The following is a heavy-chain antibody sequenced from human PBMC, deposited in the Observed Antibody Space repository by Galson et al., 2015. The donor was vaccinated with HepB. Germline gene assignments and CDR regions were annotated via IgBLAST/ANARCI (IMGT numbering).Heavy chain of an antibody. CDR2: ISYDGSNK. J-gene: IGHJ2*01. CDR3: ARDGSSGWYWGSGVVRDWYFDL. D-gene: IGHD6-19*01. Sequence: SLRLSCAASGFTFSSYAMHWVRQAPGKGLEWVAVISYDGSNKYYADSVKGRFTISRDNSKNTLYLQMNSLRAEDTAVYYCARDGSSGWYWGSGVVRDWYFDLWGRGTLVTVSS. CDR1: GFTFSSYA. V-gene: IGHV3-30-3*01.